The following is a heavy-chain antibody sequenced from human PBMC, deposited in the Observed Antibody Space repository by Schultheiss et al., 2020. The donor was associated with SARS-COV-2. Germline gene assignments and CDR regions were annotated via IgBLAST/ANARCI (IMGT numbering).Heavy chain of an antibody. CDR3: ARDPSGENWFDP. D-gene: IGHD6-19*01. CDR1: GFTVSSNY. J-gene: IGHJ5*02. V-gene: IGHV3-66*02. CDR2: ISGSGGST. Sequence: GGSLRLSCAASGFTVSSNYMSWVRQAPGKGLEWVSVISGSGGSTYYADSVKGRFTISRDNSKNTLYLQMNSLRAEDTAVYYCARDPSGENWFDPWGQGTLVTVSS.